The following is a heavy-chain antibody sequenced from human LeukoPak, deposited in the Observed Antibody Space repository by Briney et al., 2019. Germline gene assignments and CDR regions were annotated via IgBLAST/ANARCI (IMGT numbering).Heavy chain of an antibody. CDR1: GFTFSSYG. Sequence: GRSLRLSCAASGFTFSSYGMHWVRQAPGKGLEWVAVIWCDGSNKYYADSVKGRFTISRDNSKNTLYLQMNSLRAEDTAVYYCARVYHILTGYSPLGYWGQGTLVTVSS. J-gene: IGHJ4*02. CDR2: IWCDGSNK. V-gene: IGHV3-33*01. D-gene: IGHD3-9*01. CDR3: ARVYHILTGYSPLGY.